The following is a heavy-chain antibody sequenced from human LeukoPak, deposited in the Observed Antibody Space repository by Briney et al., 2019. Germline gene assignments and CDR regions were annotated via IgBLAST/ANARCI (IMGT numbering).Heavy chain of an antibody. D-gene: IGHD6-13*01. CDR1: GYTFTGYY. CDR3: AREGTAAGTFEYFDY. J-gene: IGHJ4*02. Sequence: VASVKVSCKASGYTFTGYYMHWVRQAPGQGLEWMGWINPNSGGTNYAQKFQGRVTMTRDTSISTAYMELSRLRSDDTAVYYCAREGTAAGTFEYFDYWGQGTLVTVSS. V-gene: IGHV1-2*02. CDR2: INPNSGGT.